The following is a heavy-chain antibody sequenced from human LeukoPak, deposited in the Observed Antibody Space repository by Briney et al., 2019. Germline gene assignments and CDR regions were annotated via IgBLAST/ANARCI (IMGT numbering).Heavy chain of an antibody. CDR2: IWYDGSNK. V-gene: IGHV3-33*01. CDR3: ARGPPSTMVRELGFDY. Sequence: GRSLRLSCAASGFTFSSYGMHWVRQAPGKGLEWVAVIWYDGSNKYYADSVKGRFTISRDNSKNTLYLQMNSLRAEDTAVYYCARGPPSTMVRELGFDYWGQGTLVTVSS. CDR1: GFTFSSYG. D-gene: IGHD3-10*01. J-gene: IGHJ4*02.